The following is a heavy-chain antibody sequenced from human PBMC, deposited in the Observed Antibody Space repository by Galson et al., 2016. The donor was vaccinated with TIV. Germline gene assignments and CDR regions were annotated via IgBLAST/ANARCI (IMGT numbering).Heavy chain of an antibody. Sequence: SVKVSCKASGGIFRNYAISWVRQAPGQGLEWMGGIIAIFGKVTHAQRLKGRVTITADKSTNTAYMELSSLRSEDTAMYYCATFAACGGDCYYFDYWGQGTRVTVSS. CDR3: ATFAACGGDCYYFDY. CDR2: IIAIFGKV. D-gene: IGHD2-21*02. V-gene: IGHV1-69*06. J-gene: IGHJ4*02. CDR1: GGIFRNYA.